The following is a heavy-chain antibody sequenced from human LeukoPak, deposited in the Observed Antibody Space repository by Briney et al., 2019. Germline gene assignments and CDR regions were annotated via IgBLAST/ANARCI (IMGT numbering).Heavy chain of an antibody. V-gene: IGHV3-15*01. D-gene: IGHD3-10*01. CDR3: TTDLGTYYHGSQRLIPIDY. CDR1: GFTFTNAW. Sequence: MTGGSLRLSCVDSGFTFTNAWMSWVRQAPGKGLEWIGRIKSKTDGETTNYAEPVRGRFTISRDDSKSAVYLQMNSLKIEDTAVYYCTTDLGTYYHGSQRLIPIDYWGQGTLVTVSS. CDR2: IKSKTDGETT. J-gene: IGHJ4*02.